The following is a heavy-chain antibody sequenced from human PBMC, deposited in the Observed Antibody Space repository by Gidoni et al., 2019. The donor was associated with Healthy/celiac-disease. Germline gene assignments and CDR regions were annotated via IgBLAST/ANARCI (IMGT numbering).Heavy chain of an antibody. Sequence: EVQLVESGGGLVQPGRSLRLSCAASGFTFDDYAMHWVRQAPGKGLEWVSGISWNSGSIGYADSVKGRFTISRDNAKNSLYLQMNSLRAEDTALYYCAKDSSITIFGVVPGGYFDYWGQGTLVTVSS. CDR3: AKDSSITIFGVVPGGYFDY. D-gene: IGHD3-3*01. V-gene: IGHV3-9*01. CDR2: ISWNSGSI. J-gene: IGHJ4*02. CDR1: GFTFDDYA.